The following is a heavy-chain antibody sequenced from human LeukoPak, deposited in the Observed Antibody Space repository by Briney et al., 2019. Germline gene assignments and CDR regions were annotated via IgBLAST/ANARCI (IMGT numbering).Heavy chain of an antibody. V-gene: IGHV3-23*01. D-gene: IGHD2-15*01. CDR2: ISGSGGGT. Sequence: PGGSLRLSCAASGFTFSSYAMSWVRQAPGKGLEWVSAISGSGGGTYYADSVKGRFTISRDNSKNTLYLQMNSLRAEDTAVYYCAKDLRNCSGGSCYSPAEDYYYGMDVWGQGTTVTVSS. CDR1: GFTFSSYA. CDR3: AKDLRNCSGGSCYSPAEDYYYGMDV. J-gene: IGHJ6*02.